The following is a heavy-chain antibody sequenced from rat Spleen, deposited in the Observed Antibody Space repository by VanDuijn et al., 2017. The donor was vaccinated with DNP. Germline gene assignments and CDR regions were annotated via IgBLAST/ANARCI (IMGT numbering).Heavy chain of an antibody. V-gene: IGHV3-1*01. Sequence: EVQLQGSGPGLVKPSQSLSLTCSVTGYSITSNYWGWIRKFPGNKLEYIGHISYSGSTNYNPSLKSRLSITRDTSKNHFLLHLNSVTTEDTATYYCARWTRYFDYWGQGIMVTVSS. CDR3: ARWTRYFDY. CDR2: ISYSGST. CDR1: GYSITSNY. J-gene: IGHJ2*01. D-gene: IGHD1-7*01.